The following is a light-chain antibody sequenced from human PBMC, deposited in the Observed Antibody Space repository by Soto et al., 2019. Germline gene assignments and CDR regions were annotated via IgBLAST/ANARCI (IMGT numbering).Light chain of an antibody. V-gene: IGKV3-20*01. Sequence: EIVLTQSPGTLSLSPGERATLSCRASQSVSSSYFAWYQKKHGQAPRLLIYAASSRATGIPDRFSGSGSGTDVTLTINRLEPEDFAVYYCQQFRSSPSFTFGPGTKVDMK. CDR1: QSVSSSY. CDR2: AAS. CDR3: QQFRSSPSFT. J-gene: IGKJ3*01.